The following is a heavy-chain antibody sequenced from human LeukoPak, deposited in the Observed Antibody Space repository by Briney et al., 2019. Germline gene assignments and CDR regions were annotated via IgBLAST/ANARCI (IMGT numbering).Heavy chain of an antibody. J-gene: IGHJ4*02. CDR1: GFTFSSYA. CDR2: ISGSGGDT. D-gene: IGHD4-11*01. CDR3: AYSNYWYPNDY. V-gene: IGHV3-23*01. Sequence: GGSLRLSCAASGFTFSSYAMRWVRQAPGKGLEWVSSISGSGGDTYYPDSVKGRFTSSRHNSKNPLYLQMNSLRAEDTAVYYCAYSNYWYPNDYWGQGTLVTVSA.